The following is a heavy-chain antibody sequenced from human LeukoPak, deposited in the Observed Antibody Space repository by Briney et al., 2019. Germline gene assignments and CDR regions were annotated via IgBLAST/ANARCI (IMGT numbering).Heavy chain of an antibody. CDR2: INHSGST. CDR3: ARGGTVVPAAIRGRNWFDP. J-gene: IGHJ5*02. Sequence: SEPLSLTCAVSGGSFSGYYWYWIRQPPGKGLEWIGEINHSGSTNYNPSLKSRVTISVDTSKNQFSLKLSSVTAADTAVYYCARGGTVVPAAIRGRNWFDPWGQGTLVTVSS. CDR1: GGSFSGYY. V-gene: IGHV4-34*01. D-gene: IGHD2-2*02.